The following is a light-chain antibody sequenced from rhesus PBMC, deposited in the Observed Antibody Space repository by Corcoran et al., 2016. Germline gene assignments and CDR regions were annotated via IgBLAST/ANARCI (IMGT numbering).Light chain of an antibody. CDR3: QQYNSDPYS. J-gene: IGKJ2*01. V-gene: IGKV1-37*01. Sequence: DIQMTQSPSSLSASVGDRVTITCRASQGISSYLAWYQQKPGKAPKPLIYYASNLESGVPSRFSGSGSETEVPLTISSLQPEDFATYYCQQYNSDPYSFGQGTKVEIK. CDR1: QGISSY. CDR2: YAS.